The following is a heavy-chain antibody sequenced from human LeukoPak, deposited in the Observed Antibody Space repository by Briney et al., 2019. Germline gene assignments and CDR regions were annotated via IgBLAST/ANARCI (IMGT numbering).Heavy chain of an antibody. J-gene: IGHJ4*02. D-gene: IGHD3-10*01. CDR3: ARGSRVTMVRGVITPDDY. CDR1: GYTFTSYA. V-gene: IGHV1-3*01. Sequence: ASVKVSCKASGYTFTSYAMHWVRQAPGQRLEWMGWINAGNGNTKYSQKFQGRATITRDTSASTAYMELSSLRSEDTAAYYCARGSRVTMVRGVITPDDYWGQGTLVTVSS. CDR2: INAGNGNT.